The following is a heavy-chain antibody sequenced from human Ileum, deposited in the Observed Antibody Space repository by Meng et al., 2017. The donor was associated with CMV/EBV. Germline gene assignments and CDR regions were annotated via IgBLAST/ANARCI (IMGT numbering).Heavy chain of an antibody. J-gene: IGHJ6*02. CDR3: ARVYDYGGAHYGMDV. CDR2: IRQDGSET. D-gene: IGHD4/OR15-4a*01. CDR1: GFTFNNYW. V-gene: IGHV3-7*01. Sequence: GESLKISCAASGFTFNNYWMVWVRQAPGQGLEWVANIRQDGSETHYVDSVKGRFTISRDNAKKSLYLQTNSMRADDTALYYCARVYDYGGAHYGMDVWGHGTTVTVSS.